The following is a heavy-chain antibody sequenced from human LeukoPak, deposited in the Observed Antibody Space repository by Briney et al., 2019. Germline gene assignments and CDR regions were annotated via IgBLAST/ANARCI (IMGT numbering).Heavy chain of an antibody. Sequence: PSETLSLTCTVSGGSISSGSNYWGWIRQPPGKGLDWIGNIYDSGNTYYNPSLKRRVTISVDTCTNQFSLKLSSVTAADTAVYFCAKRDKIVRNWGQGTLVTVSS. CDR3: AKRDKIVRN. J-gene: IGHJ4*02. CDR1: GGSISSGSNY. V-gene: IGHV4-39*01. CDR2: IYDSGNT. D-gene: IGHD2-15*01.